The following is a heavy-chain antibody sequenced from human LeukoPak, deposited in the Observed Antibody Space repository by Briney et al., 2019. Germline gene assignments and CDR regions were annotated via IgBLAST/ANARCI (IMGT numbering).Heavy chain of an antibody. Sequence: ASVKVSCKASGYAFIDYYIYWVRQAPGQGPEFMGWINPNSAYTHFAQKFQGRVTMTRDTSITTAYMDLTRLTSDDTAVYLCGRGRTMVRGPVDYWGQGTLITVSS. V-gene: IGHV1-2*02. CDR3: GRGRTMVRGPVDY. J-gene: IGHJ4*02. CDR2: INPNSAYT. D-gene: IGHD3-10*01. CDR1: GYAFIDYY.